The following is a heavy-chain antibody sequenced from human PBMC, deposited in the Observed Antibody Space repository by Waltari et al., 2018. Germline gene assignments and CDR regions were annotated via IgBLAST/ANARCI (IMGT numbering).Heavy chain of an antibody. D-gene: IGHD6-13*01. J-gene: IGHJ4*02. CDR2: ISWNSGSI. Sequence: EVQLVESGGGLVQPGRSLRLSCAASGFTFDDYAMHWVRQAPGKGLGWVSGISWNSGSIGYADSVKGRFTISRDNAKNSLYLQMNSLRAEDTALYYCAKSGAAAGWYFDYWGQGTLVTVSS. V-gene: IGHV3-9*01. CDR3: AKSGAAAGWYFDY. CDR1: GFTFDDYA.